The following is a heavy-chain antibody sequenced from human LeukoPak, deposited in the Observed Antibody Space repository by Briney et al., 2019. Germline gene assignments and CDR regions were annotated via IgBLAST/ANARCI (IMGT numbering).Heavy chain of an antibody. V-gene: IGHV4-59*01. CDR3: ARGVNSGYFDY. CDR1: GGSISSYY. D-gene: IGHD1-26*01. Sequence: SETLSLTCTVSGGSISSYYWSWIRQPPGKGLEWIGYIYYSGSTNYKPSLKSRVTISVDTSKNQFSLKLSSVTAADTAVYYCARGVNSGYFDYCGQGTLVTVSS. CDR2: IYYSGST. J-gene: IGHJ4*02.